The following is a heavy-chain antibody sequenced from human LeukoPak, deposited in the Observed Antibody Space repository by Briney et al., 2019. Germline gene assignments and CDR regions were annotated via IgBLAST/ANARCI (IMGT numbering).Heavy chain of an antibody. D-gene: IGHD2-2*01. CDR2: INPNSGGT. J-gene: IGHJ4*02. V-gene: IGHV1-2*02. Sequence: GASVTVSFKASGYTFTGYYMHWVRQAPGQGLEWMGWINPNSGGTNYAQKFQGRVTMTRDTSISTAYMELSRLRSDDTAVYYCARSRGYCSSTSCYVPVRDWGQGTLVTVSS. CDR1: GYTFTGYY. CDR3: ARSRGYCSSTSCYVPVRD.